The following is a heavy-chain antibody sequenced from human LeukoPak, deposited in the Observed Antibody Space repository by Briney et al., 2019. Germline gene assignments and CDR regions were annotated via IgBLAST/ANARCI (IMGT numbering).Heavy chain of an antibody. CDR1: GYTFTSYG. D-gene: IGHD2-2*01. Sequence: GASVKVSCKASGYTFTSYGISWVRQAPGQGLEWMGWISAYNGNTNYAQKPQGRVTMTTDTSTSTAYMELRSLRSDDTAVYYCARDRDPIVVVPAAPYNWFDPWGQGTLVTVSS. CDR3: ARDRDPIVVVPAAPYNWFDP. J-gene: IGHJ5*02. CDR2: ISAYNGNT. V-gene: IGHV1-18*04.